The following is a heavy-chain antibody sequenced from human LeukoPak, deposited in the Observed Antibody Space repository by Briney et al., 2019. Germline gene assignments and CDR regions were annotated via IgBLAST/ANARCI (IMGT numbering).Heavy chain of an antibody. D-gene: IGHD2-2*01. CDR3: ARDLRSSTSRYYYYMDV. Sequence: GGSLRLSCAASGFTFSDYYMSWIRQAPGKGLEWVSYISSSGSTIYYADSVKGRFTISRDNAKNSLYLQMNSLRAEDTAVYYCARDLRSSTSRYYYYMDVWGKGTTVTVSS. CDR2: ISSSGSTI. CDR1: GFTFSDYY. J-gene: IGHJ6*03. V-gene: IGHV3-11*01.